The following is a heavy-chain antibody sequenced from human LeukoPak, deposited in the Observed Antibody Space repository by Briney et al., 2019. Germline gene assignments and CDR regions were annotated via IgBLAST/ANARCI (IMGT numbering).Heavy chain of an antibody. CDR2: ISSNGGST. CDR3: ARDWRWLHI. D-gene: IGHD5-24*01. Sequence: GSLRLSCAASGFTFNSYAMHWVRQAPGKGLEYVSAISSNGGSTYYANSVKGRFTISRDNAKNSLYLQMNSLRAEDTAVYYCARDWRWLHIWGQGTMVTVSS. J-gene: IGHJ3*02. CDR1: GFTFNSYA. V-gene: IGHV3-64*01.